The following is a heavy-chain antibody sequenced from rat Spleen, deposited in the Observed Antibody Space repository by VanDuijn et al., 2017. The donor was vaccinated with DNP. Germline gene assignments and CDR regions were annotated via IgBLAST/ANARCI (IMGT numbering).Heavy chain of an antibody. Sequence: EVQLVESGGDLVQPGRSLKLSCVASGFTFSDYYLAWVRQAPTKGLEWVAYIRYDGGSTYYGDSVEGRFTISRDNAKTTLYLQMNSLGSEDMATYYCARHVLPLRGWDHWGQGVMVTVSS. CDR2: IRYDGGST. CDR1: GFTFSDYY. CDR3: ARHVLPLRGWDH. J-gene: IGHJ2*01. D-gene: IGHD4-4*01. V-gene: IGHV5-22*01.